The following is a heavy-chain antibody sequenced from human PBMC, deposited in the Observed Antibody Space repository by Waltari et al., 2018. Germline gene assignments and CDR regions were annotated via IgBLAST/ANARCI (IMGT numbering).Heavy chain of an antibody. CDR1: GYTFMDSF. CDR2: IDPEDGET. D-gene: IGHD3-10*01. J-gene: IGHJ4*02. V-gene: IGHV1-69-2*01. Sequence: EVELVQSGAEVKKPGATVKISCKASGYTFMDSFMHWVQQAPGKGLEWMGRIDPEDGETVYSEKFQGRVTITADTSTDTAYMELSSLTSGDTAVYYCAPLPGGSGQTFDYWGQGTLVTVSS. CDR3: APLPGGSGQTFDY.